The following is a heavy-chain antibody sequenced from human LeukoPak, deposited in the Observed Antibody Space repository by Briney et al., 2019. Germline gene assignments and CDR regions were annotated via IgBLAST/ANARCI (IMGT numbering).Heavy chain of an antibody. D-gene: IGHD6-13*01. CDR2: IYHSGST. V-gene: IGHV4-4*02. CDR3: ASRYSSNNFDY. Sequence: SETLSLTCAVSGGSITSTNWWSWVRQPPGKGLEWIGEIYHSGSTNYNPSLKSRVTISVDKSKNQFSLKLSSVTAADTAVYYCASRYSSNNFDYWGQGTLVTVSS. CDR1: GGSITSTNW. J-gene: IGHJ4*02.